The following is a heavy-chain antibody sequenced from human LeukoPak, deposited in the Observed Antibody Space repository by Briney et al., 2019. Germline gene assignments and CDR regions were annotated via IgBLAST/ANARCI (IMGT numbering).Heavy chain of an antibody. J-gene: IGHJ5*02. Sequence: KPSETLSLTCTVSGGSISSGGYSWSWIRQHPGKGLEWIGYIYYSGSTYYNPSLKSRVTISVDTSKNQFSLKLSSVTAADTAVYYCARDGGYCSSTSCYSWDHWFDPWGQGTLVTVSS. D-gene: IGHD2-2*01. CDR3: ARDGGYCSSTSCYSWDHWFDP. CDR2: IYYSGST. CDR1: GGSISSGGYS. V-gene: IGHV4-31*03.